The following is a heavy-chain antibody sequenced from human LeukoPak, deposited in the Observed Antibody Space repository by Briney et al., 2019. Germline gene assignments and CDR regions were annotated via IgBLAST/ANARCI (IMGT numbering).Heavy chain of an antibody. CDR2: IFASGST. D-gene: IGHD6-13*01. J-gene: IGHJ4*02. V-gene: IGHV4-61*02. CDR1: GASISSGSYY. Sequence: SETLSLTCTVSGASISSGSYYWNWIRQPAGKGLEWIGRIFASGSTNYNPSLKSRVTISIDTSKNQFSLKLSSVTAADTAVYYCASPPWYDYWGQGTLVTVSS. CDR3: ASPPWYDY.